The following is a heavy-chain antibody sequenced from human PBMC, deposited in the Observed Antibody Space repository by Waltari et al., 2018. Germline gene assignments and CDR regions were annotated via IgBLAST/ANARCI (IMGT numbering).Heavy chain of an antibody. D-gene: IGHD4-4*01. CDR1: GGSFSGYY. CDR3: ASLPDGKPVTLEQVFDY. CDR2: INHSGST. J-gene: IGHJ4*02. Sequence: QVQLQQWGAGLLKPSETLSLTCAVYGGSFSGYYWSWIRQPPGKGLEWIGEINHSGSTNYNPSLKSRVTISVDTSKNQFSLKLSSVAAADTAVYYCASLPDGKPVTLEQVFDYWGQGTLVTVSS. V-gene: IGHV4-34*01.